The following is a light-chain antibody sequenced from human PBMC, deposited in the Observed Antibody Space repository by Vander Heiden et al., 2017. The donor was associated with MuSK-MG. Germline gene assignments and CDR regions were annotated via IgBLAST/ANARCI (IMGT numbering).Light chain of an antibody. Sequence: QSALTQHRSVYGSPGQPVSISSTGTSSDVDGYNYVTWYQQHPGEAPKLMIYDVSKRPTGVPYRFSGSKSDNTASLTISGLQAEDEADYYCCSYACSYTLVFGGGTQLTVL. CDR3: CSYACSYTLV. CDR1: SSDVDGYNY. CDR2: DVS. J-gene: IGLJ2*01. V-gene: IGLV2-11*01.